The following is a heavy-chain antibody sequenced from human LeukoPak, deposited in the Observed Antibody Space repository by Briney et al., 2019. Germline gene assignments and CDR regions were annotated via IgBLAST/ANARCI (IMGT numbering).Heavy chain of an antibody. CDR3: ARLGSPIVVVPAAMPVGPSDY. V-gene: IGHV1-18*01. J-gene: IGHJ4*02. Sequence: ASVKVSCKASGYTFTSYGISWVRQAPGQGLEWMGWISAYNGNTNYAQKPQGRVTMTTDTSTSTAYMELRSLRSDDTAVYYCARLGSPIVVVPAAMPVGPSDYWGQGTLVTVSS. CDR2: ISAYNGNT. CDR1: GYTFTSYG. D-gene: IGHD2-2*01.